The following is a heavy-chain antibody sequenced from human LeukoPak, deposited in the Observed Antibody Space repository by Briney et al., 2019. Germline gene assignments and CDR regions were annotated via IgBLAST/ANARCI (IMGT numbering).Heavy chain of an antibody. CDR3: ARGRSAYAYDAFDI. V-gene: IGHV4-39*07. D-gene: IGHD2-2*01. J-gene: IGHJ3*02. Sequence: PSETLSLTCTVSGGSISSSSYYWGWIRQPPGKGLEWIGSIYYSGSTYYNPSLKSRVTISVDTSKNQFSLKLSSVTAADTAVYYCARGRSAYAYDAFDIWGQGTVVTVSS. CDR2: IYYSGST. CDR1: GGSISSSSYY.